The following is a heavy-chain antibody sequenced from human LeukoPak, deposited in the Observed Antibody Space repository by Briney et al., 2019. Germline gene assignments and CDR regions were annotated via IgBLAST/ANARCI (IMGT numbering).Heavy chain of an antibody. V-gene: IGHV3-49*04. Sequence: GGSLRLSCTASGFTFGDYAMSWVRQAPGKGLEWVGFIRSKAYGGTTEYAASVKGRFTISRDDSKSIAYLQMNSLKTEDTAVYYCTRIAAAGTGQRGAFDIWGQGTMVTVSS. D-gene: IGHD6-13*01. J-gene: IGHJ3*02. CDR1: GFTFGDYA. CDR2: IRSKAYGGTT. CDR3: TRIAAAGTGQRGAFDI.